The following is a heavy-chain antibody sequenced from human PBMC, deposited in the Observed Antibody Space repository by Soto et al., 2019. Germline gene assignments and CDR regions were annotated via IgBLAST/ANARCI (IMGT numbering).Heavy chain of an antibody. D-gene: IGHD3-10*01. CDR1: GYSFTSYW. V-gene: IGHV5-51*01. CDR3: ERRGDYYGSGSYSYYYGMEV. Sequence: PGESLKISCKGSGYSFTSYWIGWVRQMPGKGLEWMGIIYPGDSDTRYSPSFQGQVTISADKSISTAYLQWSSLKASDTAMYYCERRGDYYGSGSYSYYYGMEVWGQGTTVTVSS. CDR2: IYPGDSDT. J-gene: IGHJ6*02.